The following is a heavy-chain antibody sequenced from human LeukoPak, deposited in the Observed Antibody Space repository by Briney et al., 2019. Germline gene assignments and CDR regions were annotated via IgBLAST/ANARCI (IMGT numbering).Heavy chain of an antibody. Sequence: QPGGSLRLSCAASGFTFSSYWMSWVRQAPGKGLEWVANIKQDGSEKYYVDSVKGRFTISRDNAKNSLYLQMNSLRAEDTAIYYCAKDLWWFGEFPNAFENWGQGTMVTGSS. CDR2: IKQDGSEK. V-gene: IGHV3-7*03. CDR1: GFTFSSYW. J-gene: IGHJ3*02. D-gene: IGHD3-10*01. CDR3: AKDLWWFGEFPNAFEN.